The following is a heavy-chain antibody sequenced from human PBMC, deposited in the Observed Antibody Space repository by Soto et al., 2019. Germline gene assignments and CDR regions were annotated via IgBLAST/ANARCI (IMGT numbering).Heavy chain of an antibody. V-gene: IGHV3-48*03. CDR3: ARPYGALDYYYGLDV. CDR2: ISSGGTTM. D-gene: IGHD1-26*01. CDR1: GFTFSSYE. Sequence: PGGSLRLSCAASGFTFSSYEMNWVRQAPGKGLEWVSYISSGGTTMYYTDSVKGRFTISRDNAKNSLYLQMNSLRAEDTALYYCARPYGALDYYYGLDVWGQGTAVTVSS. J-gene: IGHJ6*02.